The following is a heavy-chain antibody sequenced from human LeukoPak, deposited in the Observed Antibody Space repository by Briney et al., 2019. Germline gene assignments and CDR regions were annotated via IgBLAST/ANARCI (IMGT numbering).Heavy chain of an antibody. J-gene: IGHJ4*02. CDR1: DDSITIYY. Sequence: SETLSLTCTVSDDSITIYYWTWIRQPPGKGLEWIGYIDHTGITNYNPSLNSRVTISRDTSKNHFSLELSSATAADTAVYFCAREDHYTAHWGQGTLVTVSS. V-gene: IGHV4-59*01. D-gene: IGHD4-11*01. CDR3: AREDHYTAH. CDR2: IDHTGIT.